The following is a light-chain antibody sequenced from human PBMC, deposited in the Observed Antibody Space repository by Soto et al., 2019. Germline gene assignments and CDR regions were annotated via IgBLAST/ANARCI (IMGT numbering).Light chain of an antibody. CDR3: QPHNNWTLT. Sequence: EILMTQSPATLSVSPGERATLSCRASQSVSSNLAWYQHKPGQTPRLLIYDTSTRATGVPARFSGSRSGAEFTLTINSLQSEDFAVYYCQPHNNWTLTFGQGTKVDIK. CDR1: QSVSSN. V-gene: IGKV3-15*01. J-gene: IGKJ4*01. CDR2: DTS.